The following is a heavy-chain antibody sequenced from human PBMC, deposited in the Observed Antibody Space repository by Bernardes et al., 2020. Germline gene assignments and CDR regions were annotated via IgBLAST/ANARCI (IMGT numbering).Heavy chain of an antibody. CDR3: ARAVDCSSSTSCYIDY. J-gene: IGHJ4*02. V-gene: IGHV4-34*01. CDR2: INHSGST. CDR1: GGSFSGYY. D-gene: IGHD2-2*02. Sequence: SETLSLTCAVYGGSFSGYYWRWIRQPPGKGLELIGEINHSGSTNYNPSLKSRVTISVDTSKNQFSLKLISVTAADTAVYYCARAVDCSSSTSCYIDYWGQGTLVTVSS.